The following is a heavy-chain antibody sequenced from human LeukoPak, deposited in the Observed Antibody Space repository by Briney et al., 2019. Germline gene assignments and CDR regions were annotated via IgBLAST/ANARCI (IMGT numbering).Heavy chain of an antibody. CDR2: ISGSGGST. CDR3: AKDPSSGIAAFAIDY. CDR1: GFTFSSYA. V-gene: IGHV3-23*01. D-gene: IGHD6-13*01. Sequence: GGSLRLSCAVSGFTFSSYAMNWVRQAPGKGLEWVSAISGSGGSTYYADSVKGRFTISRDNSKNTLYLQMNSLRAEDTAVYYCAKDPSSGIAAFAIDYWGQGTLVTVSS. J-gene: IGHJ4*02.